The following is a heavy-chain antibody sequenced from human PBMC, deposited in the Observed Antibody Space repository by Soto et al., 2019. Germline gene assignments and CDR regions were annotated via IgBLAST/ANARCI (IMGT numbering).Heavy chain of an antibody. D-gene: IGHD1-26*01. Sequence: QVQLVESGGGVVQPGRSLRLSCAASGFTSSSYGMYWVRQAPGKGLEWVAVIWYDGSNKYYADSVKGRFTISRDNSKNMLYLQMNSLRAEDTAVYYCARDGWGILGVTGDDYWGQGTLVTVSS. V-gene: IGHV3-33*01. CDR3: ARDGWGILGVTGDDY. J-gene: IGHJ4*02. CDR2: IWYDGSNK. CDR1: GFTSSSYG.